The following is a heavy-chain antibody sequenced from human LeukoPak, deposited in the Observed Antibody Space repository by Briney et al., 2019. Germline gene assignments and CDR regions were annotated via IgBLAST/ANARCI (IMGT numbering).Heavy chain of an antibody. CDR3: ARGQGTVTTH. V-gene: IGHV4-31*03. CDR1: GGSISSGGYS. Sequence: SETLSLTCTVSGGSISSGGYSWSWIRQHPGKGLEWIGYIYYSGSTYYNPSLKSRVTISVDTSKNQFSLKVSSVTAADTAVYYCARGQGTVTTHWGQGTLVTVPS. D-gene: IGHD4-17*01. J-gene: IGHJ4*02. CDR2: IYYSGST.